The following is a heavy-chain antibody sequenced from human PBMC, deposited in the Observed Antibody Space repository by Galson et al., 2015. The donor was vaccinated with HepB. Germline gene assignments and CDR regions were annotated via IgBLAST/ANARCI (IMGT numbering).Heavy chain of an antibody. CDR2: IHGGNNR. CDR3: AQLGTGN. V-gene: IGHV3-53*01. Sequence: SLRLSCAASGFSIRSHYMNWVRQAPGKGLEWVSVIHGGNNRYYADSVKGRFNMSRDDSINTLYLQMNSLRAEDPAVYYCAQLGTGNWGQGTPVTVSS. J-gene: IGHJ4*02. D-gene: IGHD6-13*01. CDR1: GFSIRSHY.